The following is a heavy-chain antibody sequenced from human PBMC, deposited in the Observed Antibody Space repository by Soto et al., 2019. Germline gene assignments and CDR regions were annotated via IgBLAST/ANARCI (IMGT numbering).Heavy chain of an antibody. J-gene: IGHJ4*02. D-gene: IGHD6-19*01. CDR1: VFSLANYP. CDR2: SSPRGDTI. CDR3: AQGPHTNVGWTYYFES. V-gene: IGHV3-48*02. Sequence: RGSLRLSCVSSVFSLANYPMTWVRQTPGKGLEWISYSSPRGDTIYYADSVEGRFTISRDNARNSLSLHMSSLRDEDSALYYCAQGPHTNVGWTYYFESWGQGVPVTGSS.